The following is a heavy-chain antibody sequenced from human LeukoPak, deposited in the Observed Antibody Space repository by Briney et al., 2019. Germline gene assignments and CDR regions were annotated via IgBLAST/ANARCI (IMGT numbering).Heavy chain of an antibody. CDR1: GGSISSGSYY. CDR2: IYTSGST. CDR3: ARQGRDIAADY. D-gene: IGHD6-13*01. J-gene: IGHJ4*02. Sequence: PSETLSLTCTVSGGSISSGSYYWSWIRQPAGKGLEWIGRIYTSGSTNYNPSLKSRVTMSVDTSKNQFSLKLSSVTAADTAVYYCARQGRDIAADYWGQGTLVTVSS. V-gene: IGHV4-61*02.